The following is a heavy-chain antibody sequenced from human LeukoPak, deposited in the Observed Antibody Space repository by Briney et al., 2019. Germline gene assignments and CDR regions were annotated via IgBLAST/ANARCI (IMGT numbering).Heavy chain of an antibody. D-gene: IGHD6-19*01. CDR3: ARDSSSGWYHDY. J-gene: IGHJ4*02. CDR1: GFTVSTNY. Sequence: GGSLRLSCAASGFTVSTNYMSWVRQAPGKGLEWVSVIYSGGSTFYADSVKGRFTISRDNSKNTLYLQMNSLRAEDTAVYYCARDSSSGWYHDYWGQGTLVTVSS. CDR2: IYSGGST. V-gene: IGHV3-53*01.